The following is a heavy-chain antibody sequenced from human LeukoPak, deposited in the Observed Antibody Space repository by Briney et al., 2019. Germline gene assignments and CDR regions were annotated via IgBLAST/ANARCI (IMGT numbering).Heavy chain of an antibody. CDR1: GGSISSYY. CDR3: ARLFWGCSSTSCYTGYFDY. J-gene: IGHJ4*02. D-gene: IGHD2-2*02. Sequence: SETLSLTCTVSGGSISSYYWGWIRQPPGKGLEWIGSIYYSGSTYYNPSLKSRVTISVDTSKNQFSLKLSSVTAADTAVYYCARLFWGCSSTSCYTGYFDYWGQGTLVTVSS. CDR2: IYYSGST. V-gene: IGHV4-39*01.